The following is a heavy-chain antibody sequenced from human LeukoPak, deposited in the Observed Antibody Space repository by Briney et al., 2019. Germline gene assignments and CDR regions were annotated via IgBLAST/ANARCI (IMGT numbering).Heavy chain of an antibody. J-gene: IGHJ1*01. Sequence: GGSLRLSCAASGFTFSSYGMSWVRQAPGKGLEWVSAISGSCGSTYYADSVKGRFTISRDNSKNTLYLQMNSLRAEDTAVYYCAKDHYYDSSGYYYEGYFQHWGQGTLVTVSS. D-gene: IGHD3-22*01. CDR3: AKDHYYDSSGYYYEGYFQH. CDR2: ISGSCGST. V-gene: IGHV3-23*01. CDR1: GFTFSSYG.